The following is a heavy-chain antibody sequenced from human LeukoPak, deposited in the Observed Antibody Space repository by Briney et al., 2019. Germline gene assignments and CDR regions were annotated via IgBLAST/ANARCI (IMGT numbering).Heavy chain of an antibody. V-gene: IGHV3-23*01. CDR1: GFTFTSYA. J-gene: IGHJ4*02. CDR2: ITASGGST. D-gene: IGHD4-17*01. Sequence: GGSLRLSCVASGFTFTSYAMTWVRQAPGKGLEWVSTITASGGSTYYAEFVKGRFTISRDNSKNTMYVQMNSLRGDDTAVYYCAATAVTISVGPDYWGQGTLVTVSS. CDR3: AATAVTISVGPDY.